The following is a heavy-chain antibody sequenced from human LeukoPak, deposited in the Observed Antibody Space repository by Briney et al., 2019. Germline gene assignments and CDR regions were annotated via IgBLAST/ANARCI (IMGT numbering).Heavy chain of an antibody. CDR1: GYTFTGYY. CDR2: ISAYNGNT. D-gene: IGHD3-22*01. V-gene: IGHV1-18*04. J-gene: IGHJ4*02. CDR3: ARAPHYYDSSGYYFVY. Sequence: ASVKVSCKASGYTFTGYYMHWVRQAPGQGLEWMGWISAYNGNTNYAQKLQGRVTMTTDTSTSTAYMELRSLRSDDTAVYYCARAPHYYDSSGYYFVYWGQGTLVTVSS.